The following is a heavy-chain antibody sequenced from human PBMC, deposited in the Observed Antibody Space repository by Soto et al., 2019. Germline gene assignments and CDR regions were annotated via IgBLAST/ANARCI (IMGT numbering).Heavy chain of an antibody. CDR1: GFTFSSYS. V-gene: IGHV3-48*01. J-gene: IGHJ4*02. CDR3: ARAEVGSGYDYFDY. CDR2: ISSSSSTI. D-gene: IGHD5-12*01. Sequence: PGGSLRLSCAASGFTFSSYSMNWVRQAPGKGLEWVSYISSSSSTIYYADSVKGRFTISRDNAKNSLYLQMNSLRAEDTAVYYCARAEVGSGYDYFDYWGQGTLVTVSS.